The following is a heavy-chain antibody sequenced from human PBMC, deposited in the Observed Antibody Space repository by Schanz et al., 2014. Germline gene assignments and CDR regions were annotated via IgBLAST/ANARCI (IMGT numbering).Heavy chain of an antibody. CDR2: ISSSSSTI. J-gene: IGHJ4*02. Sequence: EVQLVESGGGLVQPGGSLKLSCAASGFTFSASAMHWVRQAPGKGLEWVSYISSSSSTIYYADSVKGRFTISRDNAKNSLYLQMNSLRAEDTAVYYCAKDHAGSDILTALGNWGQGTLVTVSS. V-gene: IGHV3-48*01. CDR3: AKDHAGSDILTALGN. D-gene: IGHD3-9*01. CDR1: GFTFSASA.